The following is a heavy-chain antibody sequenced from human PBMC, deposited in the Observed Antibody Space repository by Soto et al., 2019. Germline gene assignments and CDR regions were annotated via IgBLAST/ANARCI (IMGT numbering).Heavy chain of an antibody. CDR3: ARSPTI. CDR2: IYYSGST. V-gene: IGHV4-59*01. Sequence: PSETLSLTRPVSCGSISSYYWSWIRQPPGKGLEWIGYIYYSGSTNYNPSLKSRVTISVDTSKNQFSLKLSSVTAADTAVYYCARSPTIWGQGTLVTVSS. J-gene: IGHJ4*02. D-gene: IGHD5-12*01. CDR1: CGSISSYY.